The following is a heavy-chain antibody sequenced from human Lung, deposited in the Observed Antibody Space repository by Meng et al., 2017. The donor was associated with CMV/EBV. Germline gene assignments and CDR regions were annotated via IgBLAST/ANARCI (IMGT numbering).Heavy chain of an antibody. CDR2: ISHSGTT. CDR3: ARVAPPHGFWRTYYKDYYYNMDV. Sequence: SETLSLTCAISGDSIRSSNWWKGIRQPPGKGLEWIGEISHSGTTNYNPSLKSRVTMSVDKSKNQFVLKLSSVTAADTAVYYCARVAPPHGFWRTYYKDYYYNMDVWGQGTTVTVSS. J-gene: IGHJ6*03. CDR1: GDSIRSSNW. D-gene: IGHD3-3*01. V-gene: IGHV4-4*02.